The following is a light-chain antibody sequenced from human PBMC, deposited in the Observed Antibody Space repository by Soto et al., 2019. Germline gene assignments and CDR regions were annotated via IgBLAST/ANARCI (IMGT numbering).Light chain of an antibody. V-gene: IGKV1-9*01. CDR1: QGISSY. J-gene: IGKJ5*01. CDR3: QQLNSYRIT. Sequence: IQLTQSPSSLSASVGDRVTITCRASQGISSYLAWYQQKPGKAPKLLIYAASTLQRGVPSRFSGSGSGTDFTLTISSLQPEDCATYYCQQLNSYRITFGQWPRLEI. CDR2: AAS.